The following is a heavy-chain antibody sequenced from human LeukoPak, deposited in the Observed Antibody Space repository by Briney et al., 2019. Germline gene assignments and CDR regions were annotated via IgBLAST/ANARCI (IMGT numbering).Heavy chain of an antibody. CDR2: ISWNSGSI. Sequence: GGSLRLSCAASGFTFDDYAMHWVRQAPGKGLEWVSGISWNSGSIGHADSVKGRFTISRDNSKNTLYLQMNSLRAEDTAVYYCAKIMSSGQLVLSAYYYYGMDVWGQGTTVTVSS. D-gene: IGHD6-6*01. V-gene: IGHV3-9*01. CDR1: GFTFDDYA. CDR3: AKIMSSGQLVLSAYYYYGMDV. J-gene: IGHJ6*02.